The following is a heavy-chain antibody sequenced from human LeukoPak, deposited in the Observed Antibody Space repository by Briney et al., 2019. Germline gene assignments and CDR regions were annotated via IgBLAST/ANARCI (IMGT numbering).Heavy chain of an antibody. CDR2: IWYDGSKK. CDR1: GFTFSSHG. J-gene: IGHJ4*02. V-gene: IGHV3-33*06. D-gene: IGHD3-22*01. Sequence: PGGSLRLSCAASGFTFSSHGMHWVRQAPGKGLEWVAVIWYDGSKKYYGDSVKGRFIFSRDNSKNTLYLQMNSPRAEDTAVYFCAKVADYYDTSGLDYWGQGTPVTVSS. CDR3: AKVADYYDTSGLDY.